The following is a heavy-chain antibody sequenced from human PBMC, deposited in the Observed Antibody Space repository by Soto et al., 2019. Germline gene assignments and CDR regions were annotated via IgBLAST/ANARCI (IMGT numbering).Heavy chain of an antibody. CDR1: GFTFDDYA. CDR2: ISWNSGSI. CDR3: AKDIRAVTHSYDH. V-gene: IGHV3-9*01. D-gene: IGHD4-17*01. Sequence: GGSLRLSCAASGFTFDDYAMHWVRQAPGKGLEWVSGISWNSGSIGYADSVKGRFTISRDNAKNSLYLQMNSLRAEDTALYYCAKDIRAVTHSYDHWGQGILVTVSS. J-gene: IGHJ4*02.